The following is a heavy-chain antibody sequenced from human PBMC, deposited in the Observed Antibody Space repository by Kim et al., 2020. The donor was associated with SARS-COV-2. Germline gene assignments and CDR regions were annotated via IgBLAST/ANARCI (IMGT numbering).Heavy chain of an antibody. CDR1: GYTFTSYG. J-gene: IGHJ3*02. V-gene: IGHV1-18*01. D-gene: IGHD5-18*01. CDR2: ISAYNGNT. Sequence: ASVKVSCKASGYTFTSYGMSWVRQAPGQGLEWMGWISAYNGNTKYGQKLQGRVTVTTETSTSTAYMELRNLRSDDTAGYYCARGSYGPTPGAFDIWGQGT. CDR3: ARGSYGPTPGAFDI.